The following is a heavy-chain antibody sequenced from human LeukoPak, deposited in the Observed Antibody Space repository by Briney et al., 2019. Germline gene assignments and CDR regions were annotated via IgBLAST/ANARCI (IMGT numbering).Heavy chain of an antibody. J-gene: IGHJ6*02. V-gene: IGHV1-2*02. CDR1: GYTFTGYY. CDR2: INPNSGGT. CDR3: ARDTSLYSSDYYYYYGMDV. Sequence: GASVKVSCKASGYTFTGYYMHWVRQAPGQGLEWMGWINPNSGGTNYAQKFQGRVTMTRDTSISTAYMELSRLRSDDTAVYYCARDTSLYSSDYYYYYGMDVRGQGTTVTVSS. D-gene: IGHD2-21*01.